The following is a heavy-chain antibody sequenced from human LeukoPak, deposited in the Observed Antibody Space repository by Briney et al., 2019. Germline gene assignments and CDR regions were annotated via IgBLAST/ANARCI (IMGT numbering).Heavy chain of an antibody. CDR2: IYDSGST. V-gene: IGHV4-61*01. CDR1: GGSISSGSYY. D-gene: IGHD3-22*01. J-gene: IGHJ3*02. Sequence: SQTLSLTCTVSGGSISSGSYYWSWIRQPPGKGLEWIGYIYDSGSTNYNPSLKSRVTISVDTSKNQFSLKLSSVTAADTAVYYCASLTTAEAFDIWGQGTMVTVSS. CDR3: ASLTTAEAFDI.